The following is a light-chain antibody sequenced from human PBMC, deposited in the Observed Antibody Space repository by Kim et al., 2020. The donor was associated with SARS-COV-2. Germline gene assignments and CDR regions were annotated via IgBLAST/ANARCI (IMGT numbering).Light chain of an antibody. J-gene: IGLJ3*02. CDR3: QVWDSSSDHPV. CDR2: YDS. Sequence: SYELTQPPSVSVAPGKTARITCGGNNIGSKSVHWYQQKPGQAPVLVIYYDSDRPSGIPERLSGSNSGKTATLTISRVEAGDEADYYCQVWDSSSDHPVFG. V-gene: IGLV3-21*04. CDR1: NIGSKS.